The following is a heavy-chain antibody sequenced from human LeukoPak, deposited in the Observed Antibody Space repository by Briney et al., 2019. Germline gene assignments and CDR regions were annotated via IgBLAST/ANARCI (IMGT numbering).Heavy chain of an antibody. D-gene: IGHD5-18*01. CDR1: GFTFSSYA. J-gene: IGHJ6*02. CDR3: ARDLGIQPYGV. CDR2: ISYDGSNK. Sequence: GRSLRLSCAASGFTFSSYAMHWVRQAPGKGLEWVAVISYDGSNKYYADSMKGRFTISRDNSKNTLYLQMNSLRAEDTAVYYCARDLGIQPYGVWGQGTTVTVSS. V-gene: IGHV3-30-3*01.